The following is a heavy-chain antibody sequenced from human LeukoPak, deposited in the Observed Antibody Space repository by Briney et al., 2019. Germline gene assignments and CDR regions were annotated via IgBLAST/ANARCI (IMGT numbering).Heavy chain of an antibody. D-gene: IGHD6-19*01. CDR3: ARGGYSSDWYYYFDP. V-gene: IGHV5-51*01. J-gene: IGHJ5*02. CDR2: IYPGDSDT. CDR1: GYSFTSYW. Sequence: GESLKISCKGSGYSFTSYWIGWVRQMPGKGLEWMGIIYPGDSDTRYSPSFQGHVTISADKSISTAYLQWSGLRASDTAMYYCARGGYSSDWYYYFDPWGQGTLVTVSS.